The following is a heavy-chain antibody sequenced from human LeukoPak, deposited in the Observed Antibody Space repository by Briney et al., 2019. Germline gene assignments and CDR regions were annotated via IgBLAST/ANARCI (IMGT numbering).Heavy chain of an antibody. CDR1: EFTFFSYG. CDR3: AELGITMIGGV. D-gene: IGHD3-10*02. CDR2: IKQDGSEK. V-gene: IGHV3-7*01. J-gene: IGHJ6*04. Sequence: GGSLRLSCAASEFTFFSYGMSWVRQAPGKGLEWVANIKQDGSEKYFVDSVKGRFTISRDNAKNSLYLQMNSLRAEDTAVYYCAELGITMIGGVWGKGTTVTISS.